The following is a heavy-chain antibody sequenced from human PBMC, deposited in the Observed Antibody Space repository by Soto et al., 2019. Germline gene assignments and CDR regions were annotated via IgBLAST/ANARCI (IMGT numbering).Heavy chain of an antibody. V-gene: IGHV4-31*03. J-gene: IGHJ4*02. Sequence: PAETLSLTCPVSVGPISSGGYYWSWFRQHPGKGREWIGYIYYSGSTYYIPSLKSRVTISVDTSKNQFSLKLSSVTAADTAVYYCARAYSNYFDYWGQGTLVTVSS. CDR3: ARAYSNYFDY. D-gene: IGHD4-4*01. CDR2: IYYSGST. CDR1: VGPISSGGYY.